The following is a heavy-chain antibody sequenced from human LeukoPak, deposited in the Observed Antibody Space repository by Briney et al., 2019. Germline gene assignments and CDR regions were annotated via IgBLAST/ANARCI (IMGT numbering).Heavy chain of an antibody. J-gene: IGHJ4*02. Sequence: GGSLRLSCAASGFTFSSYSMNWVRQAPGKGLEWVSYISSSSSPIYYADSVKGRFTISRDNAKNSLYLQMNSLRAEDTALYYCAKVGTPHPYDILTGAGYYFDYWGQGTLVTVSS. V-gene: IGHV3-48*01. D-gene: IGHD3-9*01. CDR2: ISSSSSPI. CDR1: GFTFSSYS. CDR3: AKVGTPHPYDILTGAGYYFDY.